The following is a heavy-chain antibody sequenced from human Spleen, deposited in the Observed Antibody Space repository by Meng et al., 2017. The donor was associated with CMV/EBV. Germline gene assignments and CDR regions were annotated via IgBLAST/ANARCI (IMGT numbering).Heavy chain of an antibody. CDR3: ARHLDFGVVNTRPPYYGMDV. D-gene: IGHD3-3*01. J-gene: IGHJ6*02. CDR2: IKPDSGGT. Sequence: ASVKVSCKASGYTFTGYYMHWVRQAPGQGLEWMGWIKPDSGGTNYAQKFQGRVTMTRDTSISTAYMELNSLTSDDTAVYYCARHLDFGVVNTRPPYYGMDVWGQGTTVTVSS. V-gene: IGHV1-2*02. CDR1: GYTFTGYY.